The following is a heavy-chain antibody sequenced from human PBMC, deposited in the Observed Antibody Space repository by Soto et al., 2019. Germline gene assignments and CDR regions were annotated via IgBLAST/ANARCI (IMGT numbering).Heavy chain of an antibody. J-gene: IGHJ4*02. CDR1: GGSFSGYF. CDR3: ARLVGATTEPRRDYFDY. CDR2: INHSGIT. D-gene: IGHD1-26*01. V-gene: IGHV4-34*01. Sequence: SETLSLTCTVSGGSFSGYFWTWIRQPPGKGLEWLAEINHSGITNYNPSLKSRVTLSVDTSTNQFSLNLSSVTAADTAVYYCARLVGATTEPRRDYFDYWGQGTLVTVSS.